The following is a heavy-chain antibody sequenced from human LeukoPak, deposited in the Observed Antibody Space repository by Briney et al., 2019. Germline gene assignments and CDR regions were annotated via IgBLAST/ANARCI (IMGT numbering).Heavy chain of an antibody. CDR2: IKQDGSEK. CDR1: GFTLSSNW. CDR3: ARGLGINGLALDM. J-gene: IGHJ3*02. D-gene: IGHD3-10*01. V-gene: IGHV3-7*05. Sequence: QTGGSLRLSCAAAGFTLSSNWMSWVRQAPGKGLQWVANIKQDGSEKYYVDSVKGRFTISRDNAKKSLYLQMNSLRGEDTAVYYCARGLGINGLALDMWGQGTMVTVSS.